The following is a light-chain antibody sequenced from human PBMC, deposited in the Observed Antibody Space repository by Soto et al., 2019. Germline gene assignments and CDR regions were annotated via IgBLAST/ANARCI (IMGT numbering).Light chain of an antibody. J-gene: IGLJ3*02. CDR3: ALYMGSGISV. Sequence: QTVVTQEPSFSVSPGGTVTLTCGLSSGSVSTSSYPSWYQQTPGQAPRTLVYSTNTRSSGVADRFSGSILGNKAALTITGAQADDESDHYCALYMGSGISVFGGGTKLTVL. V-gene: IGLV8-61*01. CDR1: SGSVSTSSY. CDR2: STN.